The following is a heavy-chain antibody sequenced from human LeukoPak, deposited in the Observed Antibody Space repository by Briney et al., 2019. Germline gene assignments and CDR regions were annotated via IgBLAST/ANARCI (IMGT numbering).Heavy chain of an antibody. J-gene: IGHJ4*02. CDR3: ARAAWYYDSSGYYFSGPVDY. CDR1: GGSISSYY. CDR2: IFYSGST. V-gene: IGHV4-59*01. Sequence: SETLSLTCTVSGGSISSYYWSWIRQPPGKGLEWIGYIFYSGSTNYNPSLKSRVTISVDTSKNQFSLKLSSVTAADTAVYYCARAAWYYDSSGYYFSGPVDYWGQGTLVTVSS. D-gene: IGHD3-22*01.